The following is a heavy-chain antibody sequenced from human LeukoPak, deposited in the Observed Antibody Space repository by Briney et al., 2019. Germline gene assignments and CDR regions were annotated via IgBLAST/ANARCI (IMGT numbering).Heavy chain of an antibody. CDR2: IYHSGST. J-gene: IGHJ4*02. Sequence: SETLSLTCTVSGGSISSYYWSWIRQPPGKGLEWIGSIYHSGSTYYNPSLKSRVTISVDTSKNQFSLKLSSVTAADTAVYYCARVTGITMIVVAAFDYWGQGTLVTVSS. CDR3: ARVTGITMIVVAAFDY. CDR1: GGSISSYY. V-gene: IGHV4-59*08. D-gene: IGHD3-22*01.